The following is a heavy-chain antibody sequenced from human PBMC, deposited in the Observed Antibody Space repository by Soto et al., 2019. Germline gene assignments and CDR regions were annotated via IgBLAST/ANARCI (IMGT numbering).Heavy chain of an antibody. D-gene: IGHD2-15*01. V-gene: IGHV4-39*01. CDR2: IYYSGST. J-gene: IGHJ4*02. Sequence: QVQLQEWGPGLVKPSETLSLTCDVSGGSISSSSYYWGWIRQPPGKALEWIGSIYYSGSTYYNPSLNSRVTFSVDTSKNQFSLKLTSVTAADTALYYSARNLAATPAFDYWGQGTLVTVSS. CDR3: ARNLAATPAFDY. CDR1: GGSISSSSYY.